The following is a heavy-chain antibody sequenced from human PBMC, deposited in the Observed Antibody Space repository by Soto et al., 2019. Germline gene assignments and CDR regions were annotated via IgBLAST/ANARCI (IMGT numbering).Heavy chain of an antibody. V-gene: IGHV3-21*01. CDR2: ISSSSYI. CDR3: ARDRGSSSTVYYGMDV. CDR1: GFTFSSYS. J-gene: IGHJ6*02. Sequence: EVQLVESGGGLVKPGGSLRLSCAASGFTFSSYSMNWVRQAPGKGLEWVSSISSSSYIYYADSVKGRFTISRDNAKNSLYLQMNSLRAEDTAVYYCARDRGSSSTVYYGMDVWGQGTTVTVSS. D-gene: IGHD6-13*01.